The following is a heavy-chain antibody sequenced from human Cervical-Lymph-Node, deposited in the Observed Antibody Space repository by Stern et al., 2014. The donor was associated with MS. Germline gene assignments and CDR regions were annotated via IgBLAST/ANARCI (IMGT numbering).Heavy chain of an antibody. J-gene: IGHJ5*02. D-gene: IGHD3/OR15-3a*01. V-gene: IGHV1-69*06. Sequence: QVQLVQSGAEVKKPWSSVKVSCTSSGGISWVRQAPGQGLEWMGVVIPVVWTSYYAQKCQGRVTITADTSANTTYLHLSRLTSADTAVYYCARGTGDNWFGPWGQGTLVTVSS. CDR1: GG. CDR2: VIPVVWTS. CDR3: ARGTGDNWFGP.